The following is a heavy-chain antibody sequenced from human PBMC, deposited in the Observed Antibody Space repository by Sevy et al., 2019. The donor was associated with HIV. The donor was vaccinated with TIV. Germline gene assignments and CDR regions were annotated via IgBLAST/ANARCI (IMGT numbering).Heavy chain of an antibody. CDR1: GFTFSSYA. CDR3: AKAPPLGYFGWFDYYGMDV. CDR2: ISGSGGST. V-gene: IGHV3-23*01. Sequence: GGSLRLSCAASGFTFSSYAMSWVRQAPGKGLEWVSAISGSGGSTYYADSVKGRFTISRDNSKNTLYLQMNSLRADDTAVYDWAKAPPLGYFGWFDYYGMDVWGQGTTVTVSS. D-gene: IGHD3-9*01. J-gene: IGHJ6*02.